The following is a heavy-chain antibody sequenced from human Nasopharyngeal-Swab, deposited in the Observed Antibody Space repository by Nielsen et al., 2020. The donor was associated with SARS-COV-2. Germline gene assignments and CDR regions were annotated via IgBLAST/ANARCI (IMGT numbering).Heavy chain of an antibody. CDR1: GFSLTTSGVG. J-gene: IGHJ6*03. CDR2: IYCDGDQ. Sequence: SGPTLVKPTQTLTLTCSFSGFSLTTSGVGVAWIRQPPGKALEWLALIYCDGDQRYNPSLKTRLTITKDTSKDQVVLTLTNMGPVDSGTYYCAHITRGLERDTIFGVPLASLSYYYMDVWGKGTTVTVS. D-gene: IGHD3-3*01. CDR3: AHITRGLERDTIFGVPLASLSYYYMDV. V-gene: IGHV2-5*02.